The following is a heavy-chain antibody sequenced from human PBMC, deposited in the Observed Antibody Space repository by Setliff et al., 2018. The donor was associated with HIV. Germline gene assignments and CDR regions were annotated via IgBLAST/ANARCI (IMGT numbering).Heavy chain of an antibody. CDR1: GFTFSPYA. CDR2: IWADEITK. CDR3: AKDPRAAVATICDY. J-gene: IGHJ4*02. V-gene: IGHV3-33*03. Sequence: SLRLSCATSGFTFSPYAIHWVRQAPGMGLEWVAMIWADEITKFYADSVKGRFTISRDNAKNSLYLQMNSLRAEDTAVYYCAKDPRAAVATICDYWGQGTLVTVSS. D-gene: IGHD5-12*01.